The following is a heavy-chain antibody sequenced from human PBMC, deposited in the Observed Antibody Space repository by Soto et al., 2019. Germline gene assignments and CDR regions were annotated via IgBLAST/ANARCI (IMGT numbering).Heavy chain of an antibody. J-gene: IGHJ6*02. CDR3: ARDVRSITIFGVVNYGMDV. CDR2: MLYSGLT. D-gene: IGHD3-3*01. CDR1: GYSVSSGDYY. Sequence: SETLSLTCSVSGYSVSSGDYYLAWIRQPPGKGLEWIGSMLYSGLTYYNPSLKSRVTLSVDTSKNQFSVRLNSVTASDTAVYYCARDVRSITIFGVVNYGMDVWGQGTTVTVSS. V-gene: IGHV4-39*02.